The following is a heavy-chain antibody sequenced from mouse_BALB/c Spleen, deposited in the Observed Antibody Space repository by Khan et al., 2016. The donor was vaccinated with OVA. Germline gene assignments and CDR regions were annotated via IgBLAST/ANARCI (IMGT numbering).Heavy chain of an antibody. J-gene: IGHJ4*01. CDR2: ISHSGRT. Sequence: EVQLQESGPGLVKPSQSLSLTCTVTGYSITSDYAWNWIRQFPGNKLEWMGYISHSGRTNYNQSLKSRTTITRDQSKDQFFLQLNSVTSEDTATCFCTSGLGQYNALDSWGQGSAVTVSS. D-gene: IGHD4-1*01. CDR3: TSGLGQYNALDS. CDR1: GYSITSDYA. V-gene: IGHV3-2*02.